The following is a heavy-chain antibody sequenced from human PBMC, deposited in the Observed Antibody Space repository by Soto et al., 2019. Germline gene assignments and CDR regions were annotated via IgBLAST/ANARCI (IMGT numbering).Heavy chain of an antibody. J-gene: IGHJ4*02. D-gene: IGHD3-9*01. CDR3: ATSQWYYDILTGYPPYYFDY. V-gene: IGHV1-24*01. CDR2: FDPEDGET. Sequence: ASVKVSCKVSGYTLTELSMHWVRQAPGKGLERMGGFDPEDGETIYAQKFQGRVTMTEDTSTDTAYMELSSLRSEDTAVYYCATSQWYYDILTGYPPYYFDYWGQGTLVTVSS. CDR1: GYTLTELS.